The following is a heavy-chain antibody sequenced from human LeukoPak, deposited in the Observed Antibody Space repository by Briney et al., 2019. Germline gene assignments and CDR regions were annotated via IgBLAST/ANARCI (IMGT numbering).Heavy chain of an antibody. CDR3: ARARGLHPTHHFDY. CDR1: AFTFSNYA. D-gene: IGHD3-10*01. V-gene: IGHV3-48*04. Sequence: GGSLRLSWAASAFTFSNYAMTWVRQAPGNGLEWISHISSGGKNKYYADSVKGRSTISRDNAENSLHLQMNSLRAEDTAVYYCARARGLHPTHHFDYWGQGTLVTVSS. CDR2: ISSGGKNK. J-gene: IGHJ4*02.